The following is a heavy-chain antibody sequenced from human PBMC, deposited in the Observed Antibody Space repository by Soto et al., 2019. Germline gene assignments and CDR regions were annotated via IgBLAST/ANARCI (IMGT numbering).Heavy chain of an antibody. V-gene: IGHV3-23*01. Sequence: GGSLRLSCAASGFTFTSYDMSCVRQAPGKGLEGVSASTRSGGMTYYAASVSGRFTIPRDNSKNTLYLHMYSLRAEDTAVYYCSKDQTTGFPPTTDVWGQGTTVTVSS. D-gene: IGHD4-4*01. CDR2: STRSGGMT. CDR3: SKDQTTGFPPTTDV. CDR1: GFTFTSYD. J-gene: IGHJ6*02.